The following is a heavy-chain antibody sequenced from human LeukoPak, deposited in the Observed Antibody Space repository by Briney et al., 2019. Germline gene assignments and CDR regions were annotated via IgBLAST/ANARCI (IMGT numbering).Heavy chain of an antibody. CDR2: ISYDGNNE. V-gene: IGHV3-30*18. CDR3: AKDLSIHYDTRGFDP. CDR1: GFTFNTYG. Sequence: GGSLRLSCAAPGFTFNTYGMHWVRQAPGKGLEWVAFISYDGNNEYYADSVKGRFTISRDNSKNTQYLQMNSLRAEDTAVYYCAKDLSIHYDTRGFDPWGQGTLVTVSS. J-gene: IGHJ5*02. D-gene: IGHD3-22*01.